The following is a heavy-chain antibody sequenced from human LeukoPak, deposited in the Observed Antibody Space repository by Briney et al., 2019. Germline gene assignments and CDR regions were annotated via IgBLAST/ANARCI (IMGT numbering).Heavy chain of an antibody. J-gene: IGHJ3*02. D-gene: IGHD5-12*01. CDR2: IYSDGST. V-gene: IGHV3-53*01. CDR1: GFTVSSNY. CDR3: ARGGGYALDAFDI. Sequence: PGGSLRLSCAASGFTVSSNYMSWVRQAPGKGQEWVSIIYSDGSTNYADSVKGRFTISRDNSKNMLYLQMNSLRAEDTAVYYCARGGGYALDAFDIWGQGTMVTVSS.